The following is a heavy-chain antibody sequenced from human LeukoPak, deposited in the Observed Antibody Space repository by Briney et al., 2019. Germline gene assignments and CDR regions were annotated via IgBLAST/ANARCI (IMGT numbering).Heavy chain of an antibody. J-gene: IGHJ6*03. V-gene: IGHV3-7*03. CDR1: GFTFSSYW. Sequence: GGSLRLSCAASGFTFSSYWMSWVRQAPGKGLEWVANINQDGSEKYYVDSVKGRFTISRDNAKNSLYLQMNSLRAEDTASYYCARAAGITGTRYMDVWGKGTTVTVSS. D-gene: IGHD1-7*01. CDR2: INQDGSEK. CDR3: ARAAGITGTRYMDV.